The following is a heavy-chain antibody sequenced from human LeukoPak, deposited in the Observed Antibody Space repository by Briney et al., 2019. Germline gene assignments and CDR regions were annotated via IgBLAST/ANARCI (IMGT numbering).Heavy chain of an antibody. CDR2: ISGNAHDT. V-gene: IGHV3-23*01. J-gene: IGHJ5*02. CDR1: GFTFSNYA. Sequence: GGSLRLSCAASGFTFSNYAMTWVRQAPGKGLEWVSAISGNAHDTYYADSVKGRFTISRDNSRNTLYLQMNSLRAEDTAVYYCAKDSILKWCGNLGEGYFDPWGQGTLVTVSS. D-gene: IGHD3-10*01. CDR3: AKDSILKWCGNLGEGYFDP.